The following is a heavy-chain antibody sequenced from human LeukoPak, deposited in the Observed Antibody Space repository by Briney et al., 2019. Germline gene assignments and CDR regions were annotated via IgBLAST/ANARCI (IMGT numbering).Heavy chain of an antibody. D-gene: IGHD3-16*01. CDR2: IYTSGST. CDR3: VGGAQGPYWYFDL. Sequence: SETLSLTCTVSGGSISSYYWSWIRQPAGKGLEWIGRIYTSGSTNYNPSLKSRVTISVDTSKNQFSLKLSSVTAADTAVYYCVGGAQGPYWYFDLWGRGTLVAVSS. J-gene: IGHJ2*01. CDR1: GGSISSYY. V-gene: IGHV4-4*07.